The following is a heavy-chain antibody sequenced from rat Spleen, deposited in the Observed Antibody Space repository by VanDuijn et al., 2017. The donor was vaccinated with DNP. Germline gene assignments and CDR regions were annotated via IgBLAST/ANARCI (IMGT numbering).Heavy chain of an antibody. V-gene: IGHV5-58*01. CDR1: GFTFSTYW. J-gene: IGHJ4*01. CDR3: TKDLQWYAMDV. Sequence: EVQLVETGGDLVPPGRSLKLSCVASGFTFSTYWMFWIRQAPGKGLEWVASIHPDGSNTYCQDSVKGRCTISRDNAENTVYLEMNSLRSEDTATYYCTKDLQWYAMDVWGQGTSVTVSS. CDR2: IHPDGSNT. D-gene: IGHD1-1*01.